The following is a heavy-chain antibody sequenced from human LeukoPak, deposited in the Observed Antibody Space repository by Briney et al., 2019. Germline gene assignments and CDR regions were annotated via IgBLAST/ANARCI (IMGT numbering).Heavy chain of an antibody. J-gene: IGHJ4*02. CDR3: ARDLAVPGTARGY. CDR2: INTNTGNP. CDR1: GYTFSAYD. D-gene: IGHD6-19*01. Sequence: ASVKVSCKASGYTFSAYDIDWMRQAPGHGLEWMGGINTNTGNPTYAQDFTGRFVFSLDSSVSTAYLQIDSVEAEDTAVYFCARDLAVPGTARGYWGQGTLVTVSS. V-gene: IGHV7-4-1*01.